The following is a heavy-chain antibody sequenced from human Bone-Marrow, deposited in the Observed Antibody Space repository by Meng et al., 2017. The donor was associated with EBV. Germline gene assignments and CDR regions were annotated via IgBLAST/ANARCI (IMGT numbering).Heavy chain of an antibody. CDR3: AKSRSSTPGVVDY. D-gene: IGHD3-10*01. CDR1: GCSVTSGTYN. J-gene: IGHJ4*02. Sequence: QGQRPALRPEVAKPWLPLSFTCPVSGCSVTSGTYNWSWWRQSPGKGLEWIGYIYDTGTTIYNPSLTSRVSIFLETSKNLFSLKLHSVTTADTAVYYCAKSRSSTPGVVDYWGQGTLVTVSS. V-gene: IGHV4-61*01. CDR2: IYDTGTT.